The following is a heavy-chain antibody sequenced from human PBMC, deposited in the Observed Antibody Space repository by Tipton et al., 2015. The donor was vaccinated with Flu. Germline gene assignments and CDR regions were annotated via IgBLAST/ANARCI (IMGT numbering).Heavy chain of an antibody. CDR3: ARAPLGVATSHFDY. CDR1: GDSISTTNW. J-gene: IGHJ4*02. Sequence: SLRLSCDVSGDSISTTNWWSWVRQPPGKGLEWIGEIYHIGSTNYNPSLKSRVTMSVDKSKNQFSLKLTSVTAADTAVYFCARAPLGVATSHFDYWGQGTLVTVSS. V-gene: IGHV4-4*01. CDR2: IYHIGST. D-gene: IGHD6-19*01.